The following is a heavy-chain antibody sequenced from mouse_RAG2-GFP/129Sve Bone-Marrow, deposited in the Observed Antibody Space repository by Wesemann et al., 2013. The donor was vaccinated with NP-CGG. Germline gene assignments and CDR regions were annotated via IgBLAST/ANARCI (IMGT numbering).Heavy chain of an antibody. CDR3: ASLYGNTLAMDY. D-gene: IGHD2-1*01. J-gene: IGHJ4*01. V-gene: IGHV5-6*01. Sequence: WVATISSGGSYTYYPDSVKGRFTISRDNAKNTLYLQMSSLKSEDTAMYYCASLYGNTLAMDYWGQGTSVTVSS. CDR2: ISSGGSYT.